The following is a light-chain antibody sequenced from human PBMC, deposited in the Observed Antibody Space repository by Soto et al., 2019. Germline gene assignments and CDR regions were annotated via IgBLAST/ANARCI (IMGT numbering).Light chain of an antibody. CDR2: ATS. J-gene: IGKJ1*01. CDR1: RSVDTD. Sequence: EIVLTQSPATLSVSPGDSATLSCRASRSVDTDLAWYQQKPGQAPRLLVFATSARATGVPDRFRGSRSGTDFTLTISSLQPEDSATYYCHQYYNRPPWTFGQGTKVDIK. CDR3: HQYYNRPPWT. V-gene: IGKV3-15*01.